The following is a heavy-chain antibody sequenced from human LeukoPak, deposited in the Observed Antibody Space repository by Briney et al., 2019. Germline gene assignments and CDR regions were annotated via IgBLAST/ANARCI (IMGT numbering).Heavy chain of an antibody. V-gene: IGHV4-34*01. Sequence: SETLSLTCAVYGGSFSGYYWSWIRQPPGKGLEWIGEINHSGSTNYNPSLKSRVTISVDTSKNQFSLKLSSVTAADTAVYYCARLDYYGSGSPIDYWGQGTLVTVSS. D-gene: IGHD3-10*01. J-gene: IGHJ4*02. CDR1: GGSFSGYY. CDR3: ARLDYYGSGSPIDY. CDR2: INHSGST.